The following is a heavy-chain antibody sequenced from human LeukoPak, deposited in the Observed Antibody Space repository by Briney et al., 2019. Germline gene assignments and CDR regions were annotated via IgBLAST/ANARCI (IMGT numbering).Heavy chain of an antibody. V-gene: IGHV4-39*02. D-gene: IGHD1-26*01. J-gene: IGHJ6*02. CDR3: ARLFTRAWEYRYGMDV. Sequence: PSETLSLTCTVSGGSIRTGGSYRAWIRQPPGKGLEWIGSIYIDGITHYNSSLQSRVTLSIDTSKNHFSLRLTSVTAADTAVFYCARLFTRAWEYRYGMDVWGQGTAVTVSS. CDR1: GGSIRTGGSY. CDR2: IYIDGIT.